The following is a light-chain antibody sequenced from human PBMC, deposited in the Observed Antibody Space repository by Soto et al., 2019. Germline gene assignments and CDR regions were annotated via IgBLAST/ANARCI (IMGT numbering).Light chain of an antibody. Sequence: QSVLTQPASVSGSPGQSITISCTGTSSDVGGYNYVSWYQQHPGIAPKLLIYGVTNRPSGVSTRFSGSKSGNTASLTISGLQAEDEADYYCSSYTSASTLLYLFGTGTKVTVL. J-gene: IGLJ1*01. CDR2: GVT. CDR1: SSDVGGYNY. CDR3: SSYTSASTLLYL. V-gene: IGLV2-14*01.